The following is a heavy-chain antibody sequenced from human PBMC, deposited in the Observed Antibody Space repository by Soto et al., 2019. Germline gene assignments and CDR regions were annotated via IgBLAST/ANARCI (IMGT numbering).Heavy chain of an antibody. CDR1: GFTFSSYA. CDR3: ARERQPCSGGSCYRPLFDY. Sequence: QVQLVESGGGVVQPGRSLRLSCAASGFTFSSYAMHWVRQAPGKGLECVAVISYDGSNKYYADSVKGRFTISRDNSKNTLYMQMNSLRAEDTAVYYCARERQPCSGGSCYRPLFDYWGQGTLVTVSS. D-gene: IGHD2-15*01. CDR2: ISYDGSNK. V-gene: IGHV3-30-3*01. J-gene: IGHJ4*02.